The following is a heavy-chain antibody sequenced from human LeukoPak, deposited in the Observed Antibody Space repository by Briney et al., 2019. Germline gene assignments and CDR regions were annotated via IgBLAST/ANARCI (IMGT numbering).Heavy chain of an antibody. Sequence: PGGSLRLSCAASGFTFSNAWMSWVRQAPGKGLEWVCRIKSKTNGGTTDYAAPVKGRVTISRDNSKDTLHLQMNSLKTEDTAVYYCTSLYYYDSSGYYNDAFDIWGQGTMVTVSS. CDR2: IKSKTNGGTT. J-gene: IGHJ3*02. D-gene: IGHD3-22*01. V-gene: IGHV3-15*01. CDR3: TSLYYYDSSGYYNDAFDI. CDR1: GFTFSNAW.